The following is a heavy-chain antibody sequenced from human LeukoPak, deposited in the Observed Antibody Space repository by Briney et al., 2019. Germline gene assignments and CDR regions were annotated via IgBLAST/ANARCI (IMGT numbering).Heavy chain of an antibody. CDR3: AKGRRDGYSLDAFDI. D-gene: IGHD5-24*01. CDR2: ISGSGGST. Sequence: GGSLRLFCAASGFTFSSYAMSWVRQAPGKGLEWVSAISGSGGSTYYADSVKGRFTISRDNSKNTLYLQMNSVRAEDTAVYYCAKGRRDGYSLDAFDIWGQGTMVTVSS. V-gene: IGHV3-23*01. CDR1: GFTFSSYA. J-gene: IGHJ3*02.